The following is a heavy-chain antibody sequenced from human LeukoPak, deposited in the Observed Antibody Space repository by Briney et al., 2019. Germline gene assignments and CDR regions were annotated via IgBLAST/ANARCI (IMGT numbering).Heavy chain of an antibody. Sequence: SETLSLTCTVSGGPISSYYWSWIRQPPGKGLEWIGYIYYSGSTNYNPSLKSRVTILVDTSKNQFSLKLSSVTAADTAVYYCARANSGYRSFDYWGQGTLVTVSS. CDR1: GGPISSYY. J-gene: IGHJ4*02. CDR3: ARANSGYRSFDY. V-gene: IGHV4-59*01. D-gene: IGHD5-12*01. CDR2: IYYSGST.